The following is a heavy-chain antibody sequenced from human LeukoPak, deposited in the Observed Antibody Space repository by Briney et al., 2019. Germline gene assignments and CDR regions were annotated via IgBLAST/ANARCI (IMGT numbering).Heavy chain of an antibody. Sequence: ASVKVSCKSSAYTFTSYGISWVRQAPGQGLEWMGWISAYNGNTNYAQKLQGRVTMTTDTSTSTAYMELRSLRSDDTAVYYCAREAAAGSCDYWGQGTLVTVSS. CDR3: AREAAAGSCDY. J-gene: IGHJ4*02. V-gene: IGHV1-18*01. D-gene: IGHD6-13*01. CDR2: ISAYNGNT. CDR1: AYTFTSYG.